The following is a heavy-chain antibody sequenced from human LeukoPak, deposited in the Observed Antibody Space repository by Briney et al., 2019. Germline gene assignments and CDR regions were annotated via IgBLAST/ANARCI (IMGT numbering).Heavy chain of an antibody. D-gene: IGHD2-15*01. V-gene: IGHV3-23*01. CDR2: ITANGGST. Sequence: PGGSLRLSCAASGFTVSTYAINWVRQVPGKGLEWLSSITANGGSTYLAHSVKGRFTISRDNSKNTLYLQMNSLRAEDTAVYYCAKATLGSCSGARCYPFDYWGQGTLVSVSS. CDR3: AKATLGSCSGARCYPFDY. J-gene: IGHJ4*02. CDR1: GFTVSTYA.